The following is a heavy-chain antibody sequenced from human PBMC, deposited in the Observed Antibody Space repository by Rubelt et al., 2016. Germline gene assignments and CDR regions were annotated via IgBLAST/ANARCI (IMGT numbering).Heavy chain of an antibody. J-gene: IGHJ4*02. V-gene: IGHV3-23*01. Sequence: GGGLVQPGGSLRLSCAASGFTFSTYAMTWVRQAPGKGLEWVSGLSGSGDTTYYADSVKGRFTISRDNSKNTLYLQMNSLRVEDTAIYYCARVLYSYAFYDYWGQGTLVTVSS. CDR3: ARVLYSYAFYDY. CDR2: LSGSGDTT. CDR1: GFTFSTYA. D-gene: IGHD3-16*01.